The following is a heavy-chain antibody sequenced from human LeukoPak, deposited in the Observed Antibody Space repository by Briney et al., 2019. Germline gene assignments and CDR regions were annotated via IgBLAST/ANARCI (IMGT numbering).Heavy chain of an antibody. CDR1: GGSFSGYY. D-gene: IGHD6-25*01. V-gene: IGHV4-34*01. Sequence: SETLSLTCAVYGGSFSGYYWSWIRQPPGEGLEWIGEINHSGSTNYNPSLKSRVTISVDTSKNQFSLKLSPATAADTAVYYCARRGEAFDIWGQGTMVTVSS. J-gene: IGHJ3*02. CDR2: INHSGST. CDR3: ARRGEAFDI.